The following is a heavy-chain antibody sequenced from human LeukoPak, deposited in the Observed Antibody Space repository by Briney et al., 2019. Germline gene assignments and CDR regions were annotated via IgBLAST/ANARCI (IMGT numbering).Heavy chain of an antibody. CDR3: ARDVQGARDTMIVRAFDI. CDR1: GGSISSGDYY. J-gene: IGHJ3*02. V-gene: IGHV4-30-4*01. Sequence: SETLSLTCTVSGGSISSGDYYWSWIRQPPGKGLEWIGHIYYSGSTYYNPSLKSRVTISVDTSKNQFSLKLSSVTAADTAVYYCARDVQGARDTMIVRAFDIWGQGTMVTVSS. CDR2: IYYSGST. D-gene: IGHD3-22*01.